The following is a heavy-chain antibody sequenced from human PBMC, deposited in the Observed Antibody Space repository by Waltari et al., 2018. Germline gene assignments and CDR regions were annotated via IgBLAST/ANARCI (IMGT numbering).Heavy chain of an antibody. CDR3: ATDYDGNAYVAFDI. J-gene: IGHJ3*02. CDR1: GFTVSSHY. CDR2: IYSGGSGGNT. Sequence: EVQLVETGGGLIQPGGSLRLSCAASGFTVSSHYMTWVRQAPGKGLEWVSVIYSGGSGGNTYYADSVKGRFTISRDNSKNTLYLQMNGLRAEDTAMYYCATDYDGNAYVAFDIWGQGTMVTVSS. D-gene: IGHD3-22*01. V-gene: IGHV3-53*02.